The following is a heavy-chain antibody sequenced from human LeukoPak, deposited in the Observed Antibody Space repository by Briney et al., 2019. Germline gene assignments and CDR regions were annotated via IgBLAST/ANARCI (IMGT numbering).Heavy chain of an antibody. V-gene: IGHV3-23*01. J-gene: IGHJ4*02. CDR1: GFSFSSYA. Sequence: PGGSLRLSCAASGFSFSSYAMSWVRQAPGKGLEWVSAVSTTGANTYYADSVKGRFTISRDNSKNTLYLQMNSLRAEDTAVYYCARHYGSGSYSPIDFDYWGQGTLVTVSS. CDR2: VSTTGANT. CDR3: ARHYGSGSYSPIDFDY. D-gene: IGHD3-10*01.